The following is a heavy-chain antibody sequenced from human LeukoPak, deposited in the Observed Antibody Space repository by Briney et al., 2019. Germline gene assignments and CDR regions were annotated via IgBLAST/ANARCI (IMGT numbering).Heavy chain of an antibody. Sequence: GESLKISCKGSGYTYTKSWIAWVRQMPGKGLELMGIIYPVDSETRYSPSFQGQVTISADKSISTAYLQWSSLKASDTAMYYCARHGAARRGGYYYMDVWGKGTTVTVSS. CDR3: ARHGAARRGGYYYMDV. J-gene: IGHJ6*03. CDR1: GYTYTKSW. D-gene: IGHD6-6*01. CDR2: IYPVDSET. V-gene: IGHV5-51*01.